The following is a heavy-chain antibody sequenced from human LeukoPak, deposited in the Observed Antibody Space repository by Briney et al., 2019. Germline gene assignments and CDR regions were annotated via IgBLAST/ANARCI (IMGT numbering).Heavy chain of an antibody. Sequence: GGSLRLSCAASGFTFSDYYMSWIRQAPGKGLEWVSYISISGTTIYYEDSVKGRFTISRDNAKNSLYLQMNSLRAEETAVYYCAELGITMIGGVWGKGTTVTISS. CDR1: GFTFSDYY. CDR2: ISISGTTI. D-gene: IGHD3-10*02. J-gene: IGHJ6*04. CDR3: AELGITMIGGV. V-gene: IGHV3-11*04.